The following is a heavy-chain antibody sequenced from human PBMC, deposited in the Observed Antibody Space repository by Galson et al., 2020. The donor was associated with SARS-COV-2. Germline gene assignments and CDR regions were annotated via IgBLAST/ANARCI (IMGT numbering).Heavy chain of an antibody. CDR2: IYYSGST. D-gene: IGHD3-16*02. CDR1: GGSISSYY. Sequence: SETLSLTCTVSGGSISSYYWSWLRQPPGKGLEWIGYIYYSGSTNYNPSLKSRVTISVDTSKNQFSLKLRSVTAADTAVYYCARGDYVWGSYRAWGQGTLVTVSS. CDR3: ARGDYVWGSYRA. J-gene: IGHJ4*02. V-gene: IGHV4-59*01.